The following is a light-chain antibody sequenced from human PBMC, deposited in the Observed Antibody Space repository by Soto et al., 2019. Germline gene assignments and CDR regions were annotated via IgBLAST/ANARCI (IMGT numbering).Light chain of an antibody. CDR2: AAS. J-gene: IGKJ1*01. V-gene: IGKV1-39*01. Sequence: DIQMTQSPSAVSASVGDRVTITCRASQSISNYLNWYQQKPGKAPSLLIYAASSLQSGVPSRFSGSGSATDFTLTISSLQPEDFATYFCHQSYVTPWTFGQGTKVDI. CDR3: HQSYVTPWT. CDR1: QSISNY.